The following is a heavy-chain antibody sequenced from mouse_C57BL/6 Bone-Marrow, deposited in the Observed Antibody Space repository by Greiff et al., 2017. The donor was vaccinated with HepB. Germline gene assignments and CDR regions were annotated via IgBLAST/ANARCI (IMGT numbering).Heavy chain of an antibody. CDR1: GFTFSSYA. V-gene: IGHV5-4*01. CDR2: ISDGGSYT. Sequence: EVQLMESGGGLVKPGGSLKLSCAASGFTFSSYAMSWVRQTPEKRLEWVATISDGGSYTYYPDNVKGRFTISRDNAKNNLYLQMSQLKSEDTAMYYCARDGYGVMDYWGQGTSVTVSS. D-gene: IGHD2-2*01. CDR3: ARDGYGVMDY. J-gene: IGHJ4*01.